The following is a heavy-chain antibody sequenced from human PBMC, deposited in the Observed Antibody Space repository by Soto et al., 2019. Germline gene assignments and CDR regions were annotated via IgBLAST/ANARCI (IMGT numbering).Heavy chain of an antibody. CDR2: INHSGST. V-gene: IGHV4-34*01. Sequence: PSETLSLTCAVYGGSFSGYYWSWIRQPPGKGLEWIGEINHSGSTNYNPSLKSRVTISVDTSKNQFSLKLSSVTAADTAVYYCARVAFVGSWIPEYWGQGTLVTVSS. CDR1: GGSFSGYY. D-gene: IGHD5-18*01. CDR3: ARVAFVGSWIPEY. J-gene: IGHJ4*02.